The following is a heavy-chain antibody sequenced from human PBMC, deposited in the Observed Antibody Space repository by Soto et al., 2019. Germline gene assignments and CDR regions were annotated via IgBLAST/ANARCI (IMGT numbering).Heavy chain of an antibody. Sequence: SETLSLTCTVSGGSISSYYWSWIRQPPGKGLEWIGYIYYSGSTNYNPSLKSRVTISVDTSKNQFSLKLSSVTAADTAVYYCAWGGGVFDFDYWGQGTLVTVPQ. CDR1: GGSISSYY. J-gene: IGHJ4*02. V-gene: IGHV4-59*08. CDR3: AWGGGVFDFDY. D-gene: IGHD3-10*01. CDR2: IYYSGST.